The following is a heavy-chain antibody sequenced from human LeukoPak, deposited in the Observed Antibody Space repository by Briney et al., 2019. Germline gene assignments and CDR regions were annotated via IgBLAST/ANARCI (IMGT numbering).Heavy chain of an antibody. J-gene: IGHJ4*02. V-gene: IGHV3-30*02. CDR2: IRCDGSNK. CDR1: GFTFSSYG. Sequence: QTGGSLRLSCAASGFTFSSYGMHWVRQAPGKGLEWVAFIRCDGSNKYYADSVKGRFTISRDNAKNSLYLQMNSLRAEDTAVYYCARDRGEYDYVWGSHSPYYFDYWGQGTLVTVSS. CDR3: ARDRGEYDYVWGSHSPYYFDY. D-gene: IGHD3-16*01.